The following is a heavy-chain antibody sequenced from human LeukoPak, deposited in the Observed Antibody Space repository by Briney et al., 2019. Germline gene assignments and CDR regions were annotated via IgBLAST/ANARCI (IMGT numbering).Heavy chain of an antibody. V-gene: IGHV3-73*01. CDR3: AGNYDSWTGLNY. CDR1: GFTFSGSA. CDR2: IGNKVSNYAT. J-gene: IGHJ4*02. D-gene: IGHD3-3*01. Sequence: GGSLRLSCAASGFTFSGSAMHWVRQASGKGLEWVGHIGNKVSNYATEYAASLRGRFTISRDDSKDTAYLQVNSLKTEDTAVYYCAGNYDSWTGLNYRGQGTLVTVSS.